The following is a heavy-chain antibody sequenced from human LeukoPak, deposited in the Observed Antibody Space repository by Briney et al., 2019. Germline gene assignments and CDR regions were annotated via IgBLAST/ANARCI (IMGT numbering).Heavy chain of an antibody. CDR1: GYTLTALS. CDR3: VRFAAGPDPYYP. V-gene: IGHV1-24*01. D-gene: IGHD6-25*01. Sequence: ASVKVSCKVSGYTLTALSMHWVRQAPGKGLEWMGGFDPEDGETIYAQNFQGRVTMTEDTSTDTAYMELNNLTSEDTAVYYCVRFAAGPDPYYPWGQGTLVTVSS. CDR2: FDPEDGET. J-gene: IGHJ5*02.